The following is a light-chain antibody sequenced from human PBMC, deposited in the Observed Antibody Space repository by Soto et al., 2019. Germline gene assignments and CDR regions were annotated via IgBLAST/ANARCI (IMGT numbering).Light chain of an antibody. CDR2: VAS. CDR3: QQSYGASFT. Sequence: DVQLTQSPSSLSAPVGDRVTITCRTSQTVSGNLPWYQQKPGKAPNLLIYVASNLQDGVPSRFRGGGSGRDFTLTITSLQPEDFATYYCQQSYGASFTFGPGTRVDI. V-gene: IGKV1-39*01. CDR1: QTVSGN. J-gene: IGKJ3*01.